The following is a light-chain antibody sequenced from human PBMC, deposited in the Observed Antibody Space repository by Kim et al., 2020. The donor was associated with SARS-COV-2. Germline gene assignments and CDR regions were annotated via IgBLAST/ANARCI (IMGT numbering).Light chain of an antibody. CDR3: QQYGSSAYT. J-gene: IGKJ2*01. CDR2: GAS. Sequence: EIVLTQSPGTLSLSPGERATLSCRASQSVSSSYLAWYQQKPGQAPRLLIYGASSSATGIPDRFSGSGSGTEFTLTISRLEPEDFAVYYCQQYGSSAYTFGQGTKLEI. CDR1: QSVSSSY. V-gene: IGKV3-20*01.